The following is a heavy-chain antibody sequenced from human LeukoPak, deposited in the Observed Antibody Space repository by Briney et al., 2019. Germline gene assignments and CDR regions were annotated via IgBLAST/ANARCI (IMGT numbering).Heavy chain of an antibody. CDR2: IYPGDSDT. V-gene: IGHV5-51*01. Sequence: GESLKISCKGSGYSFTSYWIGWVRQMPGKGLDWMGIIYPGDSDTRYSPSFQGQVTISADKSINTVYLHWNSLKASDTAMYYCASFHISGKSYNGLHYWGQGTLVTVSS. CDR3: ASFHISGKSYNGLHY. J-gene: IGHJ4*02. CDR1: GYSFTSYW. D-gene: IGHD3-10*01.